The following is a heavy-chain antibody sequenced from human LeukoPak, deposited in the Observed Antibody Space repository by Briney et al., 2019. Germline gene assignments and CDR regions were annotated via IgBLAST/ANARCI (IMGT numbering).Heavy chain of an antibody. Sequence: GGSLRLSCAASGFTFSSYGMHWVRQAPGKGLEWVAVIWYDGSNKYYADPVKGRFTISRDNSKNTLYLQMNSLRAEDTAVYYCARDFSGSGSYYVDYWGQGTLVTVSS. CDR1: GFTFSSYG. J-gene: IGHJ4*02. CDR3: ARDFSGSGSYYVDY. V-gene: IGHV3-33*01. CDR2: IWYDGSNK. D-gene: IGHD1-26*01.